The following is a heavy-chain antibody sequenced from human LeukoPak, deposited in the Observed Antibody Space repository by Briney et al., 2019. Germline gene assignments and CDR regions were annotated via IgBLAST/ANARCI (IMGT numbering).Heavy chain of an antibody. D-gene: IGHD4-17*01. J-gene: IGHJ5*02. CDR1: GGTFSSYA. CDR3: ARSDYGDYVEENWFDP. V-gene: IGHV1-69*04. CDR2: IIPILDIA. Sequence: SVKVSCKASGGTFSSYAISWVRQAPGQGLEWMGRIIPILDIANYAQKFQGRVTITADKSTSTAYMELSSLRSEDTAVYYCARSDYGDYVEENWFDPWGQGTLVTVSS.